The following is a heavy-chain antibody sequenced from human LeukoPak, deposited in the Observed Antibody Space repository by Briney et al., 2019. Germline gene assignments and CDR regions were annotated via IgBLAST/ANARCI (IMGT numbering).Heavy chain of an antibody. CDR1: VGTFISYA. CDR3: ARSGRTVEMAYYFDY. J-gene: IGHJ4*02. V-gene: IGHV1-69*13. CDR2: IIPIFGTA. D-gene: IGHD5-24*01. Sequence: SVNVSFKASVGTFISYAISWVRQAPGQGLEWMGGIIPIFGTANYAQKFQGRVTITADESTSTDYMEMSSLRSEDTAVYYCARSGRTVEMAYYFDYWGQGTLVTVSS.